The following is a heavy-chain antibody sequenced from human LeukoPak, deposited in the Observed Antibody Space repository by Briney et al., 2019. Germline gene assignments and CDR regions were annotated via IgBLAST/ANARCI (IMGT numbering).Heavy chain of an antibody. V-gene: IGHV4-4*02. CDR2: IHHSGST. Sequence: SETLSLTCAVSGVSISSSNWWNWVRQPPGKGLEWIGEIHHSGSTNYNPSLKSRVTISVDTSKNQFSLKLSSVTAADTGVYFCAKPMIRGVITFAFDYWGQGTLVTVSS. J-gene: IGHJ4*02. D-gene: IGHD3-10*01. CDR3: AKPMIRGVITFAFDY. CDR1: GVSISSSNW.